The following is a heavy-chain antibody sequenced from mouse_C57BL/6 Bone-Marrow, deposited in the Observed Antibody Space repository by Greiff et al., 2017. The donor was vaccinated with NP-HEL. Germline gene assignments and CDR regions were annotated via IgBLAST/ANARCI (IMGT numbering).Heavy chain of an antibody. Sequence: EVQLVESGGGLVQPGGSLSLSCAASGFTFTDYYMSWVRPPPGKALEWLGFIRNKANGYTTEYSASVKGRFTISRDNSQSILYLQMNALRAEDSATYYCARSNYYGSSPNWYFDVWGTGTTVTVSS. CDR3: ARSNYYGSSPNWYFDV. CDR2: IRNKANGYTT. CDR1: GFTFTDYY. D-gene: IGHD1-1*01. V-gene: IGHV7-3*01. J-gene: IGHJ1*03.